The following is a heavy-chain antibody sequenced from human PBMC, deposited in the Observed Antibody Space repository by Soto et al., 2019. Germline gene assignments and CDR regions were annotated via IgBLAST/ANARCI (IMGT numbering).Heavy chain of an antibody. V-gene: IGHV4-34*01. CDR2: INHSGST. J-gene: IGHJ4*02. D-gene: IGHD5-18*01. CDR3: ARGNRDTAMVRKTYYFDY. CDR1: GVSFPCYY. Sequence: SETLSLTCAVYGVSFPCYYWSWIRHPPRKGLEWIGEINHSGSTNYNPSLKSRVTISVDTSKNQFSLKLSSVTAADTAVYYCARGNRDTAMVRKTYYFDYWGQGTLVTVSS.